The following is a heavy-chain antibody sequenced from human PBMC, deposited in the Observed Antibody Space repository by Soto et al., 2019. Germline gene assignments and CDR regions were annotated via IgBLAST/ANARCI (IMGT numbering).Heavy chain of an antibody. D-gene: IGHD4-17*01. CDR2: ISGSGGST. J-gene: IGHJ4*02. V-gene: IGHV3-23*01. CDR3: AKAGKTTVTTEFDY. Sequence: GGSLRLSCAASGFTFSTSAMGWVRQAPGKGLEWVSLISGSGGSTYYADSVKGRFTISRDNPKNTLYVQMNSLRVEDTAVYYCAKAGKTTVTTEFDYWGQGALVTVSS. CDR1: GFTFSTSA.